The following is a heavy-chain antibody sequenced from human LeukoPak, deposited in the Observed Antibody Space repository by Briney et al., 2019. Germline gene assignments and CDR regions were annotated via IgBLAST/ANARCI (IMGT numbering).Heavy chain of an antibody. J-gene: IGHJ6*03. Sequence: GGSLRLSCAASGFPISTNGMSWVRQAPGKGLEWVSGIVGGDGGTYYADSVKGRFIISRDNSKNTLYVQMNSLRAEDTAVYYCARGAVYYMDIWGKGSTVTISS. CDR1: GFPISTNG. V-gene: IGHV3-23*01. D-gene: IGHD6-19*01. CDR3: ARGAVYYMDI. CDR2: IVGGDGGT.